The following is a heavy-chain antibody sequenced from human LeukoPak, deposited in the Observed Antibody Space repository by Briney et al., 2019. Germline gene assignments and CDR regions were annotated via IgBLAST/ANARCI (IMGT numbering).Heavy chain of an antibody. D-gene: IGHD3-10*01. Sequence: GASVNVSCKASGCTFSSYAISWVRQAPGQGLEWMGGIIPIFGTANYAQKFQGRVTITADESTSTAYMELSSLRSEDTAVYYCARAAELLWFGELAGHDAFDIWGQGTMVTVSS. V-gene: IGHV1-69*13. CDR1: GCTFSSYA. CDR3: ARAAELLWFGELAGHDAFDI. CDR2: IIPIFGTA. J-gene: IGHJ3*02.